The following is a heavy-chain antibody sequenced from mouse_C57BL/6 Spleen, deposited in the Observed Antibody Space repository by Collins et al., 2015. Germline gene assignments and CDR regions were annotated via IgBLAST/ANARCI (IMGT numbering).Heavy chain of an antibody. J-gene: IGHJ3*01. CDR3: ANLPWFAY. CDR2: INPGSSTI. Sequence: EVKLLESGGGLVQPGGSLNLSCAASGFDFSRYWMSWARQAPGKGQEWIGEINPGSSTINYTPSLKDKFIISRDNAKNTLYLQMSKVRSEDTALYYCANLPWFAYWGQGTLVTVSA. V-gene: IGHV4-2*02. CDR1: GFDFSRYW.